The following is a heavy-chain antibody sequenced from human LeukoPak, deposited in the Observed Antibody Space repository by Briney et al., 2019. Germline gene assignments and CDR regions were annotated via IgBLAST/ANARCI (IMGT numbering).Heavy chain of an antibody. J-gene: IGHJ3*02. Sequence: GGSLRLSCAASGFTFSSYGMHWGRQAPGKGLEWVAVIWYDGSNKYYADSVKGRFTISRDNSKNTLYLQMNSLRAEDTAVYYCARGGSGGYYDSSGAFDIWGQGTMVTVSS. CDR2: IWYDGSNK. CDR3: ARGGSGGYYDSSGAFDI. CDR1: GFTFSSYG. D-gene: IGHD3-22*01. V-gene: IGHV3-33*01.